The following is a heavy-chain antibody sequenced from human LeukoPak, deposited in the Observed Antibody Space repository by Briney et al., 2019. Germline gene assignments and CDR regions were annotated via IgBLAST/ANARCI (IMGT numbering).Heavy chain of an antibody. J-gene: IGHJ6*03. CDR2: ISAYNGNT. CDR3: ARIGGYFDWLLSGYYYYYMDV. Sequence: ASVKVSCKASGYTFTSYGISWVRQAPGQGLEWMGWISAYNGNTNYAQKLQGRVTMTTDTSTSTAYMELRSLRSDDTAVYYCARIGGYFDWLLSGYYYYYMDVWGKGTTVTISS. D-gene: IGHD3-9*01. CDR1: GYTFTSYG. V-gene: IGHV1-18*01.